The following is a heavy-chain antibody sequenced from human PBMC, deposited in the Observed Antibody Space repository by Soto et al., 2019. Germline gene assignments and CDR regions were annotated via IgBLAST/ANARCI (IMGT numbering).Heavy chain of an antibody. CDR2: MNPNSGNT. CDR3: ARPLYGDNVDY. Sequence: QVQLVQSGAEVKKPGASVKVSCKASGYTFTSYAINWVRQATGQGLEWMGWMNPNSGNTVYAQKFQARVTMTTNTTVLTAYRYLSRVRYECTAVYYCARPLYGDNVDYWGQGTMVTVSS. D-gene: IGHD4-17*01. V-gene: IGHV1-8*02. CDR1: GYTFTSYA. J-gene: IGHJ4*02.